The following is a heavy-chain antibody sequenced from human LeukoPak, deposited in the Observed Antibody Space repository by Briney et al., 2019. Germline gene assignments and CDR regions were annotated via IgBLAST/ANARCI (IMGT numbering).Heavy chain of an antibody. V-gene: IGHV3-23*01. CDR2: ISGSGGST. J-gene: IGHJ4*02. CDR1: GFTFRSYA. CDR3: AKEEGDYYDSSGYYYPLDY. Sequence: GGSLRLSCAASGFTFRSYAMSWVRQAPGRGLEWVSAISGSGGSTYYADSVKGRFAISRDNSKNTLYVQMNSLRAEDTAVYYCAKEEGDYYDSSGYYYPLDYWGQGTLVTVSS. D-gene: IGHD3-22*01.